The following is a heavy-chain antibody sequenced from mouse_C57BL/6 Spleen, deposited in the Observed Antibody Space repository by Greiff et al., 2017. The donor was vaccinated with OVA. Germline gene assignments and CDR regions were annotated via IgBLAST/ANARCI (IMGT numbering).Heavy chain of an antibody. CDR2: FYPGSGSI. CDR1: GYTFTEYT. Sequence: QLQQSGAELVKPGASVKLSCKASGYTFTEYTIHWVKQRSGQGLEWIGWFYPGSGSIKYNEKFKDKATLTADKSSSTVYMELSRLTSEDSAVYFCARHEAPYYYGSSPFDYWGQGTTLTVSS. V-gene: IGHV1-62-2*01. D-gene: IGHD1-1*01. J-gene: IGHJ2*01. CDR3: ARHEAPYYYGSSPFDY.